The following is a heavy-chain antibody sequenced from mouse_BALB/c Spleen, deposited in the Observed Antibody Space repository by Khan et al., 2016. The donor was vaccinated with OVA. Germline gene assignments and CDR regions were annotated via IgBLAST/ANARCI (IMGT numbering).Heavy chain of an antibody. J-gene: IGHJ3*01. Sequence: VQLQQSGPELMKPGASVKISCKASGYSFTTYYIHWVMQSHGTSLEWIGYIDPFSGSTTYNPKLKGKATLTVDKSSSPAYIHLSNLTSEDSAVYYGTRHGFVAWFTYWGQGTLVTVSA. CDR2: IDPFSGST. CDR3: TRHGFVAWFTY. CDR1: GYSFTTYY. V-gene: IGHV1S135*01. D-gene: IGHD2-2*01.